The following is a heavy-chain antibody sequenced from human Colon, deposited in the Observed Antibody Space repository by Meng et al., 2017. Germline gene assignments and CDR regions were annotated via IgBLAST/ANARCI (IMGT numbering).Heavy chain of an antibody. Sequence: SETLSLTCTVSGGSISSGGYYWIWIRQHPGKGLEWIGYIYYSGSTYYNPSLKSLVTISVDTSKNQFSLKLSSVTAADTAVYYCAISRDGYNYFDLWGRGTLVTVSS. CDR2: IYYSGST. J-gene: IGHJ2*01. D-gene: IGHD5-24*01. CDR3: AISRDGYNYFDL. CDR1: GGSISSGGYY. V-gene: IGHV4-31*01.